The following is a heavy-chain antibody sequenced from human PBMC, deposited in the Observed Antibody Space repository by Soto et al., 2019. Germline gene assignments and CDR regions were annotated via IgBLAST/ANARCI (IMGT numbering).Heavy chain of an antibody. CDR2: ISAYNGNT. J-gene: IGHJ6*03. CDR3: ARARITIFGVVPLPDYYYYYMDV. Sequence: GASVKVSCKASGYTFTSYGISWVRQAPGQRLEWMGWISAYNGNTNYAQKLQGRVTMTTDTSTSTAYMELRSLRSDDTAVYYCARARITIFGVVPLPDYYYYYMDVWGKGTTVTVSS. D-gene: IGHD3-3*01. V-gene: IGHV1-18*01. CDR1: GYTFTSYG.